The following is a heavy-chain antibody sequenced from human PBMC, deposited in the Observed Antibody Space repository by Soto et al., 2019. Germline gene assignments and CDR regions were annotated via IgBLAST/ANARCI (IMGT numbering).Heavy chain of an antibody. CDR1: GFTFSSYA. Sequence: QVQLVESGGGVVQPGRSLRLSCAASGFTFSSYAMHWVRQAPGKGLEWVAVIWYDGSNKYYADSVKGRFTISRDNSKNTLYLQMNSLRAEDTAVYYCARDNSSSWYGQTNWFDPWGQGTLVTVSS. D-gene: IGHD6-13*01. V-gene: IGHV3-33*01. CDR3: ARDNSSSWYGQTNWFDP. J-gene: IGHJ5*02. CDR2: IWYDGSNK.